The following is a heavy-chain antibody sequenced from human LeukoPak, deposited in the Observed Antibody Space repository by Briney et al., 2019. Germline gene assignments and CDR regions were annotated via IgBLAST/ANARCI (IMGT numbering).Heavy chain of an antibody. D-gene: IGHD3-3*01. J-gene: IGHJ5*02. CDR3: ARGMSMFITIFGVVIPDLRAQNWFDP. CDR2: IKQDGSEK. V-gene: IGHV3-7*03. Sequence: GGSLRLSCAASGFTFSSYWMSWVRQAPGKGLEWVANIKQDGSEKYYVDSVKGRFTISRDNAKNSLYLQMNSLRAEDTAVYYCARGMSMFITIFGVVIPDLRAQNWFDPWGQGTLVTVSS. CDR1: GFTFSSYW.